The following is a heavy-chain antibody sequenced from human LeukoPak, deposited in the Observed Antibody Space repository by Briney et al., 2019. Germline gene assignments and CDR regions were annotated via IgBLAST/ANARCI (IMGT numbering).Heavy chain of an antibody. Sequence: GGSLRLSCAASGFTFSGYGMNWVRQAPGKGLEWVSYISRGSDDTRYADSVRGRFTISRDNSKNSLSLQMNNLRADDTAVYYCARDPHSGLTRFWGGQGTLVTVSP. D-gene: IGHD3-16*01. V-gene: IGHV3-48*01. J-gene: IGHJ4*02. CDR2: ISRGSDDT. CDR3: ARDPHSGLTRFW. CDR1: GFTFSGYG.